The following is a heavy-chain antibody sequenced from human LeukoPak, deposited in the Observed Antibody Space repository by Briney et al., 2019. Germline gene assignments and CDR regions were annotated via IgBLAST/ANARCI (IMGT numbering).Heavy chain of an antibody. J-gene: IGHJ4*02. D-gene: IGHD3-3*01. CDR3: ASEHWSDYDFWSGYYTGDY. V-gene: IGHV3-30-3*01. CDR1: GFTFSSYA. CDR2: ISYDGSNK. Sequence: GSLRLSCAASGFTFSSYAMHWVRQAPGKGLEWVAVISYDGSNKYYADSVKGRFTISRDNSKNTLYLQMNSLRAEDTAVYYCASEHWSDYDFWSGYYTGDYWGQGTLVTVSS.